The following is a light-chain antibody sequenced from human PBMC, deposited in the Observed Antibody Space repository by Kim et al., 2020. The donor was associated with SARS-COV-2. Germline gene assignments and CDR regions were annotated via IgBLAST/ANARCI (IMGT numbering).Light chain of an antibody. CDR1: QNIDTY. J-gene: IGKJ4*01. CDR3: QQRNSCPPAVT. CDR2: DAS. V-gene: IGKV3-11*01. Sequence: PGDRATLSCRASQNIDTYLAWYQQRPGQAPRLLVYDASNRATGAPDRFSGSGSGTDFTLTISSLEPEDFSIYYCQQRNSCPPAVTFGGGTKV.